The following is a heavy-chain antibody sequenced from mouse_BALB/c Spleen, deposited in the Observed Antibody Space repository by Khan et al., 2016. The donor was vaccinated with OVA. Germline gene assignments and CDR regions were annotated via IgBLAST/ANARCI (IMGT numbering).Heavy chain of an antibody. CDR1: GYSFTLYY. J-gene: IGHJ3*01. CDR2: VNPNTDNL. CDR3: ARGYEFFAS. Sequence: VQLKQSGPDLVKPGASVKISCKASGYSFTLYYMSWVKQSHGKSLEWIGRVNPNTDNLNYNQEFKGKAILTVDKSSNTAYMELRSLTSEDSAVYFCARGYEFFASWGQGTLVTVSA. D-gene: IGHD2-14*01. V-gene: IGHV1-26*01.